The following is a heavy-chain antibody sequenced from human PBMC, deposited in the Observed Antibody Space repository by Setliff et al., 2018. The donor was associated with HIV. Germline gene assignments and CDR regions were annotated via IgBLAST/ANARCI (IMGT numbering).Heavy chain of an antibody. V-gene: IGHV5-51*01. D-gene: IGHD1-1*01. J-gene: IGHJ4*02. Sequence: GESLKISCKGFGYSFTNYWIGWVRQMPGKGLEWMGIIYPADSHTRYSPSFQGHVTISVDKSISTVYLQWSNLKASDSAMYYCARTSGARTTDYWGQGTLVTVS. CDR3: ARTSGARTTDY. CDR2: IYPADSHT. CDR1: GYSFTNYW.